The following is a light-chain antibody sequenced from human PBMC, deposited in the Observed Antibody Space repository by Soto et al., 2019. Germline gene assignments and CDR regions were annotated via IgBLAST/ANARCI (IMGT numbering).Light chain of an antibody. CDR2: DVS. V-gene: IGLV2-14*01. Sequence: QSALTKPASVSGSPGQSITISCTGTSSDVGTYNYVSWYQHRPGKAPKLMIYDVSYRPSGVSNRFSGSKSANTASLTISGLQAEDEADYYCSSYTTSSTLVFGGGTKLTVL. J-gene: IGLJ3*02. CDR3: SSYTTSSTLV. CDR1: SSDVGTYNY.